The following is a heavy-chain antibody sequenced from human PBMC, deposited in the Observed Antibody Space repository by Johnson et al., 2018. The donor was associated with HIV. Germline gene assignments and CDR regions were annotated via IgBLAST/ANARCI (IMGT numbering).Heavy chain of an antibody. CDR1: GFTVSTNY. D-gene: IGHD3-16*01. CDR3: ARGGGFGAFDI. V-gene: IGHV3-66*01. J-gene: IGHJ3*02. Sequence: VQLVESGGGLVQPGGSLRLSCAASGFTVSTNYMTWVRQAPGQGLEWVSLIYNDGSPYYVDSVKGRFTISRDNAKNSLYLQMNSLGAGDTAVYYCARGGGFGAFDIWGQGTMVTVSS. CDR2: IYNDGSP.